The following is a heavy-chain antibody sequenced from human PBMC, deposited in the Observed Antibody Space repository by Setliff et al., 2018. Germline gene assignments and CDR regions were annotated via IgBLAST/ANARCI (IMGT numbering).Heavy chain of an antibody. J-gene: IGHJ4*02. V-gene: IGHV4-38-2*02. CDR2: IYYTGST. CDR1: GASISSGHY. Sequence: SETLSLTCDVSGASISSGHYWGWIRQPPGKGLEWIGSIYYTGSTYYNPSLKSRVTMSVDTSKRQFSLKLGSATAADTAVYYCARDMGQPYYFESWGLGTLVTVSS. CDR3: ARDMGQPYYFES. D-gene: IGHD1-1*01.